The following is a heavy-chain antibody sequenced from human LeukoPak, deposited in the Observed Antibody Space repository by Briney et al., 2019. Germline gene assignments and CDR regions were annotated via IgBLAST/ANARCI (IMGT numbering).Heavy chain of an antibody. CDR2: IYYSGST. J-gene: IGHJ6*02. V-gene: IGHV4-59*01. Sequence: SETLSLTCAVSGGSISSYYWSWIRQPPGKGLEWIGYIYYSGSTNYNPSLQSRVTISVDTSKNQLSLKIISVTAADTAVYYCARDRRGYYGMDVWGQGTAVTVSS. CDR1: GGSISSYY. D-gene: IGHD3-10*01. CDR3: ARDRRGYYGMDV.